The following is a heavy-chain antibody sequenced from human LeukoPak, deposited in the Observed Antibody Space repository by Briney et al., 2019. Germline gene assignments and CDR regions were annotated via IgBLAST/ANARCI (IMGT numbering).Heavy chain of an antibody. V-gene: IGHV4-61*02. CDR1: GGSISSDLFY. CDR2: IKSSNT. D-gene: IGHD3-16*01. CDR3: ARVPDWTYVPDY. J-gene: IGHJ4*02. Sequence: SETLSLTCTVSGGSISSDLFYWAWVRQPAGKRPEWIGRIKSSNTNYNPSLKSRVNISVDTSTNQFSLKLSSLTAADTAVYYCARVPDWTYVPDYWGQGTLVTVSS.